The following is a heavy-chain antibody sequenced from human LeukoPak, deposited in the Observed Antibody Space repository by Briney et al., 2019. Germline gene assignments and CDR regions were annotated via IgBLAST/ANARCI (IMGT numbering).Heavy chain of an antibody. CDR2: TSGSGGST. CDR3: AKDRSIVVVPAASDY. D-gene: IGHD2-2*01. V-gene: IGHV3-23*01. J-gene: IGHJ4*02. CDR1: GFTFSSYA. Sequence: GGSLRLSCAASGFTFSSYAMSWVRQAPGKGLEWVSATSGSGGSTYYADSVKGRFTISRDNSKNTLYLQMNSLRAEDTAVYYCAKDRSIVVVPAASDYWGQGTLVTVSS.